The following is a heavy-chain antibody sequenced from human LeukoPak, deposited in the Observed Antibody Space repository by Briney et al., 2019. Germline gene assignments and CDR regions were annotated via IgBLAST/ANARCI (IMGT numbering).Heavy chain of an antibody. J-gene: IGHJ4*02. CDR3: AKEGLLRSVNY. Sequence: GGSLRLSCAASGFTFTSYAMSWVRQAPGKGLEWVSAISGSGGSTYYADSVKGRFTISRDNSENTLYLQTNSLRAEDTAVYYCAKEGLLRSVNYWGQGILVTVSS. CDR1: GFTFTSYA. V-gene: IGHV3-23*01. CDR2: ISGSGGST. D-gene: IGHD1-26*01.